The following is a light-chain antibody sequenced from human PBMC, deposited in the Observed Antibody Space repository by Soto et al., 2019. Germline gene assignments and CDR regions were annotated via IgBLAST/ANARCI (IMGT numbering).Light chain of an antibody. CDR1: QSVSSSY. J-gene: IGKJ2*01. CDR2: GAS. CDR3: QQYGSSPQT. V-gene: IGKV3-20*01. Sequence: EIVLTQSPGTLSLSPGERAALFCRASQSVSSSYLAWYQQKPGQAPRLLIYGASSRATGIPDRFSGSGSGTDFTLTISRLEPADFAVYYCQQYGSSPQTFGQGTKLEIK.